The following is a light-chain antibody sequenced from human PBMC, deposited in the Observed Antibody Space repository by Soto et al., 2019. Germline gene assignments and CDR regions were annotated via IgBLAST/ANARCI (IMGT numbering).Light chain of an antibody. CDR2: DVT. CDR1: SSDVGDYNY. V-gene: IGLV2-11*01. CDR3: CSYAGTFTFV. J-gene: IGLJ7*01. Sequence: QSALTQPRSVSGSPGQSVTISCTGTSSDVGDYNYVSWYQQLPGKAPKLMIYDVTRRPSGVPHRFSGSKSGNTASLTISGLQAEDEADYYCCSYAGTFTFVFGAGTQLTVL.